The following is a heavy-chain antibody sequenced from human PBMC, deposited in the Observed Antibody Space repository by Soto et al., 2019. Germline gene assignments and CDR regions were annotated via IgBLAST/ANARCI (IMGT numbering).Heavy chain of an antibody. CDR3: AREWSAAGHFYGMDV. Sequence: ASVKVSCKTTGYTFTSYDINWVRQAPGQGLEWVGWMNTNSDDTRSAQKFRGRLTLTRDKSMRAVYMKLSNLRPDDTAVYYCAREWSAAGHFYGMDVWGQGTTVTVSS. D-gene: IGHD6-13*01. J-gene: IGHJ6*02. V-gene: IGHV1-8*02. CDR1: GYTFTSYD. CDR2: MNTNSDDT.